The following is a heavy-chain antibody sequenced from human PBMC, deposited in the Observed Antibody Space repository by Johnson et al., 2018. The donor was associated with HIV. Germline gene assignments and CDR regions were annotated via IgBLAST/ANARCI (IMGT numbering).Heavy chain of an antibody. D-gene: IGHD4-17*01. CDR3: ARESTATRGDAFDI. CDR2: VSYDGSER. V-gene: IGHV3-30*14. Sequence: QVQLVESGGGVVQPGRSLRLSCAASGFSFSSYAMHWVRQAPGKGLEWVGVVSYDGSERYYGESVKGRFTISRDNSRNTLYLHMGSLRAEDMAVYYCARESTATRGDAFDIWGQGPMVTVSS. CDR1: GFSFSSYA. J-gene: IGHJ3*02.